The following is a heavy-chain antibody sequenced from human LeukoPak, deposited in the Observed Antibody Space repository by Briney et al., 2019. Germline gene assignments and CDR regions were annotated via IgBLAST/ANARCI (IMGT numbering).Heavy chain of an antibody. Sequence: GGSLRLSCAASGFTFSSYAMSWVRQAPGKGLEWVSGISGIGVSTYYADSVKGRFTISRDNSKNTLYLQMNSLRAEDSAVYYCAKDRVVSGWYLRDFDYWGQGTLVTVSS. V-gene: IGHV3-23*01. CDR2: ISGIGVST. CDR3: AKDRVVSGWYLRDFDY. J-gene: IGHJ4*02. CDR1: GFTFSSYA. D-gene: IGHD6-19*01.